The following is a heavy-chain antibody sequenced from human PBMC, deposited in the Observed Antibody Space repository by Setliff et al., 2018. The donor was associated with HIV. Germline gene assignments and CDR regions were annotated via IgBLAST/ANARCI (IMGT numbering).Heavy chain of an antibody. Sequence: SETLSLTCTVSGPPIDVGSFFWTWIRQSAGRGLEWIGHMSASGSAKYNPTLQSRVTLSVDPSNNQFSLNLTSVTAEDTAVYYCVEATPLGNWGQGTLVTVSS. CDR1: GPPIDVGSFF. J-gene: IGHJ4*02. CDR3: VEATPLGN. CDR2: MSASGSA. V-gene: IGHV4-61*09.